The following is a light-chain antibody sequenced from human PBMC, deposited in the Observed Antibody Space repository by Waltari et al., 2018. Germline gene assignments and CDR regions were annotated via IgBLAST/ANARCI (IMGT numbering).Light chain of an antibody. CDR2: DDT. V-gene: IGLV3-21*02. J-gene: IGLJ2*01. CDR3: QVWDSSRDHVV. Sequence: SYVLTQPTSVSVATGQTPKITCEGTNIRSKSVHRYQQRPGQAPVMVLYDDTHRPSEIPELFSGSNSGNTATLTVSRVEAGDEADYYCQVWDSSRDHVVFGGGTKLTVL. CDR1: NIRSKS.